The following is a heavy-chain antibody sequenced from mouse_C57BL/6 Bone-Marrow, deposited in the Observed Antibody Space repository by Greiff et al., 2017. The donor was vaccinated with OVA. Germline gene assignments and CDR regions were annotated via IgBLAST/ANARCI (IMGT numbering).Heavy chain of an antibody. J-gene: IGHJ2*01. CDR1: GFNIKDDY. Sequence: EVQLQQSGAELVRPGASVKLSCTASGFNIKDDYMHWVKQRPEQGLEWIGWIDPANGDTEYASKFQGKATITADTSSNTAYLQLSSLTSEDTAVYYCASYGNYFDYWGQGTTLTVSS. CDR3: ASYGNYFDY. V-gene: IGHV14-4*01. CDR2: IDPANGDT. D-gene: IGHD2-10*01.